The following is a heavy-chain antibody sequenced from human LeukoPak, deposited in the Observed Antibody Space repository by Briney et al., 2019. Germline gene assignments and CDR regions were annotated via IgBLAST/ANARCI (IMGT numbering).Heavy chain of an antibody. J-gene: IGHJ3*02. V-gene: IGHV4-38-2*01. CDR1: GYSISSGYY. CDR2: IYHSGST. Sequence: PSETLSLTCAVSGYSISSGYYWGWIRQPPGKGLEWIGSIYHSGSTYYNPSLKSRVTISVDTSKNQFSLKLSSVTAADTAVYYCARLSFSLSYDFWSGYYTGMGSGDAFDIWGQGTMVTVSS. CDR3: ARLSFSLSYDFWSGYYTGMGSGDAFDI. D-gene: IGHD3-3*01.